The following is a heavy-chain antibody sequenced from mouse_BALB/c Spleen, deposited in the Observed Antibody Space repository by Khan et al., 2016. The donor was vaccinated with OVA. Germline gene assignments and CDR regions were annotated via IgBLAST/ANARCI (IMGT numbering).Heavy chain of an antibody. CDR1: GYSFTTYY. D-gene: IGHD2-2*01. CDR3: TRHGYVAWVTD. CDR2: IDPFSGDT. Sequence: LQQSGPELMKPGASVKISCKASGYSFTTYYIHWVLQSHGKSLDWIGYIDPFSGDTTYNQIFKGKATFTVDKSSRTAYIILNNLTSEDAAVYYCTRHGYVAWVTDGGQGTLVTVSA. V-gene: IGHV1S135*01. J-gene: IGHJ3*01.